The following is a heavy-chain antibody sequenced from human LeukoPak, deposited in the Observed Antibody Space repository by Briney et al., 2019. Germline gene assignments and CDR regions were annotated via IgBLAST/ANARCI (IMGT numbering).Heavy chain of an antibody. J-gene: IGHJ3*02. CDR1: GFTFSSYE. D-gene: IGHD6-13*01. Sequence: GGSLRLSCAASGFTFSSYEMNWVRQAPGKWLEWVSYIRSSGSTIYYADSVKGRFTISRDNAKNSLYLQMNSLRAEDTAVYYCARGDESSWYGSGAFDIWGQGTMVTVSS. CDR3: ARGDESSWYGSGAFDI. V-gene: IGHV3-48*03. CDR2: IRSSGSTI.